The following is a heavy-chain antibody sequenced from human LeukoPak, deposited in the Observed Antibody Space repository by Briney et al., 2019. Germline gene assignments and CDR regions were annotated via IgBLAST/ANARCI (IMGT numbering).Heavy chain of an antibody. V-gene: IGHV3-64D*06. D-gene: IGHD3-16*01. Sequence: GGFLRRSCSASGFTFRNYAMHWVRQAPGKGVGYVSAIKSKEGSKYKAASVKGRCTISRDNPKNTLYLQVSSLRAEDTAVCYCVRLLEHYDFVWGSYDPAAYFDYWRRGTLVSVSS. CDR2: IKSKEGSK. CDR1: GFTFRNYA. J-gene: IGHJ4*02. CDR3: VRLLEHYDFVWGSYDPAAYFDY.